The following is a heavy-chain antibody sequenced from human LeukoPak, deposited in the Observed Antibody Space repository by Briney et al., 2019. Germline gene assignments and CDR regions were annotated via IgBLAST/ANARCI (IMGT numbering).Heavy chain of an antibody. J-gene: IGHJ4*02. V-gene: IGHV4-38-2*01. CDR1: GYSISSSYF. Sequence: SETLSLTCSVSGYSISSSYFWGWIRQPPGKGLEWIGSIYHSGSTYYNPSLKSRLTISLDTSKNQFSLKLSPMTAADTAVYYCAGKYYYDSGGYYYVDYWGQGTLVTVSS. CDR3: AGKYYYDSGGYYYVDY. CDR2: IYHSGST. D-gene: IGHD3-22*01.